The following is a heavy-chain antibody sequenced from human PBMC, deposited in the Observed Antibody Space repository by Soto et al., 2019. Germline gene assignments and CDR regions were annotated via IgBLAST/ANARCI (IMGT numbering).Heavy chain of an antibody. CDR1: GFSLSTSGLG. D-gene: IGHD3-9*01. J-gene: IGHJ6*02. V-gene: IGHV2-5*02. CDR2: IYFDDDK. Sequence: QITLKESGPTLVKPTQTLTLTCTFSGFSLSTSGLGVGWIRQPPGKALEWVALIYFDDDKRYSPSLKSRLNITNATSKNQVVLTMTNMDPVYTATYSCSHSLITITHYSYSGMDVWGQGTTVTVSS. CDR3: SHSLITITHYSYSGMDV.